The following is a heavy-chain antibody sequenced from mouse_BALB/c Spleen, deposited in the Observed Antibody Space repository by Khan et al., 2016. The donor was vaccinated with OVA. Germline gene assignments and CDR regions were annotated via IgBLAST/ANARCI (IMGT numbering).Heavy chain of an antibody. J-gene: IGHJ3*01. CDR2: ISYSGST. CDR1: GYSITSDYA. V-gene: IGHV3-2*02. Sequence: EVKLQESGPGLVKPSQSLSLTCTVTGYSITSDYAWNWIRQFPGNKLEWMGYISYSGSTTYNPSLKSRISITRDTSKNQFFLQLNSVTTEDTATYYGARWCTYWGQGTLVTVSA. CDR3: ARWCTY.